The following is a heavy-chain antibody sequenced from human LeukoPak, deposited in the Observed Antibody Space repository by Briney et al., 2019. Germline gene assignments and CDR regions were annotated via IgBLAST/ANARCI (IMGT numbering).Heavy chain of an antibody. D-gene: IGHD6-19*01. V-gene: IGHV1-24*01. CDR3: ATDLRYSSGPHWFDP. CDR2: FDPEDGET. CDR1: GYTLTELS. Sequence: ASVKVSCKVSGYTLTELSMHWVRQAPGEGLEWMGGFDPEDGETIYAQKFQGRVTMTEDTSTDTAYMELSSLRSEDTAVYYCATDLRYSSGPHWFDPWGQGTLVTVSS. J-gene: IGHJ5*02.